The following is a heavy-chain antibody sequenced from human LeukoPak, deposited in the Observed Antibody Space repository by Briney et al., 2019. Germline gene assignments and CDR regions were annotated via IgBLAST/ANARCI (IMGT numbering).Heavy chain of an antibody. CDR1: GGSITTYF. Sequence: SETLSLTCTASGGSITTYFWSWIRQPPGKGLEWIGYIYYIGSTNYNPSLKSRVTISVDTSKNQFSLKLSSVTAADTAVYYCASVRRDGYPFDYWGQGTLVTASS. D-gene: IGHD5-24*01. CDR2: IYYIGST. J-gene: IGHJ4*02. CDR3: ASVRRDGYPFDY. V-gene: IGHV4-59*01.